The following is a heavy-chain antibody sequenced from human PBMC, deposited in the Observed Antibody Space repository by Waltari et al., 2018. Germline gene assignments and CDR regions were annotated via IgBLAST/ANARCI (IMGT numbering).Heavy chain of an antibody. CDR3: ARRRGSYLANWFDT. J-gene: IGHJ5*02. D-gene: IGHD1-26*01. CDR2: MIPNSGKS. Sequence: QVQLVQSGAEVKRPGASVKVSCKASGYTFSTYDISWVRQAPGQGLEWMGWMIPNSGKSGYAQRFQSRVTLTRNSSISTAYMELSSLRSDDTAVYYCARRRGSYLANWFDTWGQGTLVTVSS. CDR1: GYTFSTYD. V-gene: IGHV1-8*01.